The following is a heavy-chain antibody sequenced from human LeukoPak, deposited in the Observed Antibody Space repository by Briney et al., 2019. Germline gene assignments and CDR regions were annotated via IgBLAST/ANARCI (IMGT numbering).Heavy chain of an antibody. CDR2: IYYSGST. CDR3: ARSVGIVGAGGAFDI. J-gene: IGHJ3*02. D-gene: IGHD1-26*01. Sequence: SETLSLTCTVSGGSISSYYWSWIRQPPGKGLEWIGYIYYSGSTNYNPSLKSRVTISVDTSKNQFSLKLSSVTAADTAVYYCARSVGIVGAGGAFDIWGQGTMVTVSS. V-gene: IGHV4-59*08. CDR1: GGSISSYY.